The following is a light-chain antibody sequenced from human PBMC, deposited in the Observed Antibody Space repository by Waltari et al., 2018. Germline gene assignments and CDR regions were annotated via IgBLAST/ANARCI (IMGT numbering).Light chain of an antibody. V-gene: IGKV3-20*01. Sequence: EVVLTQSPGTLSLSPGERATLSCRASQSINSNHLAWYQQKPGQGPRLLIYGASSRATGIPDRFSGSGSGTDFTLTITRLEPEDFAVYYCQQIGRSPTTFGQGTKLEIE. CDR2: GAS. CDR1: QSINSNH. J-gene: IGKJ2*01. CDR3: QQIGRSPTT.